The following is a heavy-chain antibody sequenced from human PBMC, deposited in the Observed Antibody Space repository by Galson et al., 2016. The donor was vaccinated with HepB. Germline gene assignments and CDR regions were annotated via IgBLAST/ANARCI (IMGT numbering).Heavy chain of an antibody. Sequence: SLRLSCAASGFIFSAYAMHWVRQASVKGLEWVAVTSFDGTNGFYSDSVKGRFTISRDNSRNTIYLHMNSLTAEDTAVYYCARAPDSSWHDFDYWGQGTLVTVSS. V-gene: IGHV3-30-3*01. D-gene: IGHD6-13*01. CDR1: GFIFSAYA. J-gene: IGHJ4*02. CDR2: TSFDGTNG. CDR3: ARAPDSSWHDFDY.